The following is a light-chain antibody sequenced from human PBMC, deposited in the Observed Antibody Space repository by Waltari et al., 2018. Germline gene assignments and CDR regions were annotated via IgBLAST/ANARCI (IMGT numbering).Light chain of an antibody. CDR1: SGSVSSTSY. Sequence: QIAVTQEPSLSVSPGGTVTLTCALSSGSVSSTSYASWYQQTPGQTPRTLVYKKNTRSSGVPDRFSGSMLGNKAALTSTGAQAEDESDYYCALYMGSGIWVFGGGTKLTVL. J-gene: IGLJ3*02. V-gene: IGLV8-61*01. CDR2: KKN. CDR3: ALYMGSGIWV.